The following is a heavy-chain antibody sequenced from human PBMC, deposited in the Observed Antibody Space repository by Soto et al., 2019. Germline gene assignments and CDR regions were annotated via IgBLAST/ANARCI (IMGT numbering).Heavy chain of an antibody. CDR1: GVTFSSHA. J-gene: IGHJ6*01. CDR2: IIPISGTA. V-gene: IGHV1-69*01. Sequence: VNVSCKASGVTFSSHAISWVLQAPGQGLQWMGGIIPISGTANYAQKFQGRVRITADESTSTAYMELSSLRFEDTAVYYCTTAPRRDFWSGYYYGMEVWGQGTTVNVSS. CDR3: TTAPRRDFWSGYYYGMEV. D-gene: IGHD3-3*01.